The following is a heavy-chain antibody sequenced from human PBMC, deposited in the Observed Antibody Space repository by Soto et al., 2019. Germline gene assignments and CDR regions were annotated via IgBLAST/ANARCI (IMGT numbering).Heavy chain of an antibody. CDR1: GFTFSSYA. CDR2: ISGSGGST. V-gene: IGHV3-23*01. D-gene: IGHD6-13*01. CDR3: AKDPGIAAAGTDWFDP. J-gene: IGHJ5*02. Sequence: GGSLRLSFAASGFTFSSYAMSWVRQAPGKGLEWVSAISGSGGSTYYADSVKGRFTISRDNSKNTLYLQMNSLRAEDTAVYYCAKDPGIAAAGTDWFDPWGQGTLVTVSS.